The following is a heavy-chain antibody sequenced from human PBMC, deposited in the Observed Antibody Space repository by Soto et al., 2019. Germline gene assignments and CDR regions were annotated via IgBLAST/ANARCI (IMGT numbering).Heavy chain of an antibody. V-gene: IGHV3-7*01. CDR1: GFTFSSYW. Sequence: GGSLRLSCAASGFTFSSYWMGWVRQAPGKGLEWVANIKEDGSQKYYVDSVKGRFTISRDNAKNSQYLQMNSLRAEDTAVYYCARTMIIFGVIIVYFDNWGQGTLVTVSS. D-gene: IGHD3-3*02. CDR3: ARTMIIFGVIIVYFDN. CDR2: IKEDGSQK. J-gene: IGHJ4*02.